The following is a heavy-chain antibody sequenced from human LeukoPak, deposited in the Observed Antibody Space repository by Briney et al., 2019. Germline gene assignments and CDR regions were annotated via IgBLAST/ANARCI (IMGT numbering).Heavy chain of an antibody. CDR2: IEGYGSTI. Sequence: GGSLRLSCAASGFTFSGYWMHWVRQAPGKGLVWVSRIEGYGSTINYADSVKGRFTISRDNARNMLYLQMNSLRAEDTAVYYCAEHPGNYESASIWGQGTMVTVSS. CDR1: GFTFSGYW. CDR3: AEHPGNYESASI. D-gene: IGHD3-22*01. J-gene: IGHJ3*02. V-gene: IGHV3-74*01.